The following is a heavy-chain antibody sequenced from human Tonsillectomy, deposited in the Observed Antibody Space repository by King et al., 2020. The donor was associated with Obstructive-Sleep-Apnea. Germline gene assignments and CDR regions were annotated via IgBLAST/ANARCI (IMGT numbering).Heavy chain of an antibody. J-gene: IGHJ4*02. D-gene: IGHD4-17*01. CDR2: IRSKAYGGAT. Sequence: VQLVESGGGLVQPGRSLRLSCTVSGFTFGDYAMSWFRQAPGKGLEWVGFIRSKAYGGATEYAASVKGRLTISRDDSKSIAYLQMNSLKTEDTAVYYCTRGALDYGDYPPDYWGQGTLVTVSS. V-gene: IGHV3-49*03. CDR1: GFTFGDYA. CDR3: TRGALDYGDYPPDY.